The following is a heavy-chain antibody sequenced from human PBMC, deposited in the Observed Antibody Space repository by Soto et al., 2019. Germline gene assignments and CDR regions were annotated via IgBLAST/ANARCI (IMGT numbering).Heavy chain of an antibody. CDR2: IKQDGSEK. J-gene: IGHJ4*02. D-gene: IGHD3-22*01. Sequence: PGGSLRLSCAASGFTFSSYWMSWVRQAPGKGLEWVANIKQDGSEKYYVDSVKSRFTISRDNAKNSLYLQMNSLRAEDTAVYYCARDMKYGMPGRSLTVVNYFDYWGQGTLVTVSS. V-gene: IGHV3-7*01. CDR1: GFTFSSYW. CDR3: ARDMKYGMPGRSLTVVNYFDY.